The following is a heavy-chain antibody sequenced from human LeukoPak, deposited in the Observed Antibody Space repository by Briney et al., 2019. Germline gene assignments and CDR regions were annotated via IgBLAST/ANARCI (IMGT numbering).Heavy chain of an antibody. V-gene: IGHV3-23*01. Sequence: GGSLRLSCAASGLSFNNYSMSWVRQAPGKGLEWVSAIRGSGGSASYADSVQGRFTISRDNSENTLYLQMSSLRAEDTAVYYCAKDRECSGGACYRYFDYWGQGTLVTISS. CDR2: IRGSGGSA. CDR1: GLSFNNYS. D-gene: IGHD2-15*01. CDR3: AKDRECSGGACYRYFDY. J-gene: IGHJ4*02.